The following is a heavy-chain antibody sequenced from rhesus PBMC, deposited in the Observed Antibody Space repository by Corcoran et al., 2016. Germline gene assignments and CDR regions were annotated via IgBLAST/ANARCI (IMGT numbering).Heavy chain of an antibody. D-gene: IGHD7-45*01. Sequence: QVQLQESGPGLVKPSETLSLTCAVSGGSISSGYYYWSWIRQPPGKGLEWIGYITYSGSTSYNPSLKSRGTISRDTSNNQFSLKLSSVTAADTAVYYCARDGNWGFFDYWGQGVLVTVSS. V-gene: IGHV4-122*02. CDR3: ARDGNWGFFDY. CDR1: GGSISSGYYY. J-gene: IGHJ4*01. CDR2: ITYSGST.